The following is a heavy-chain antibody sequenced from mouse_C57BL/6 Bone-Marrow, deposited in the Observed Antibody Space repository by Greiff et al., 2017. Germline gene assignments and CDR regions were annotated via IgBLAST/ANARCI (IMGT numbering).Heavy chain of an antibody. CDR2: IRNKANGYTT. V-gene: IGHV7-3*01. D-gene: IGHD2-3*01. CDR1: GFTFTDYY. Sequence: EVKLMESGGGLVQPGGSLSLSCAASGFTFTDYYMSWVRPPPGKALEWLGFIRNKANGYTTEYSASVKGRFTISRVNSHSILYLQMNALRAEDSATYYCARCIYDGDYLYSMDYWGQGTSVTVSS. J-gene: IGHJ4*01. CDR3: ARCIYDGDYLYSMDY.